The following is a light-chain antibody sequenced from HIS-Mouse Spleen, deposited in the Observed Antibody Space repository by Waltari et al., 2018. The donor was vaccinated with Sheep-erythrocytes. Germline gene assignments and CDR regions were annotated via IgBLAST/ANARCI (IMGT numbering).Light chain of an antibody. CDR3: MQALQTPIFT. J-gene: IGKJ3*01. CDR1: QSLLHSNGYNY. CDR2: LGS. Sequence: DIVMTQSPLSLPVTPGEPASISCRSSQSLLHSNGYNYLDWYLQKPGQSPQVLIYLGSNRASGVPDRFSGSGSGTDFTLKISRVEAEDVGVYYCMQALQTPIFTFGPGTKVDIK. V-gene: IGKV2-28*01.